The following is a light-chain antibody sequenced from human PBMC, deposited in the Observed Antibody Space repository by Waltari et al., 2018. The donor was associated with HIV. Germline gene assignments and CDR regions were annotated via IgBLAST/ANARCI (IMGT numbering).Light chain of an antibody. Sequence: SYELTQPPSVSVSPGQTARFTCPGDALPNQYAYWYQKRPGQAPVLVIYKDTERPSGVPERFSGSSSGTTATLTIFGVQAQDEADYHCQSADSNASLWVFGGGTKLTVL. CDR1: ALPNQY. V-gene: IGLV3-25*03. CDR3: QSADSNASLWV. CDR2: KDT. J-gene: IGLJ3*02.